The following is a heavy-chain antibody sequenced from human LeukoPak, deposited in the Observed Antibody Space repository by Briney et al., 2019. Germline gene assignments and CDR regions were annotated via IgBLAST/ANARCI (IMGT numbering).Heavy chain of an antibody. CDR1: GYTFTRYG. D-gene: IGHD3-3*01. V-gene: IGHV1-18*01. Sequence: ASVKVSCKASGYTFTRYGISWVRQAPGQGPEWMGWISGYNGNTNYAQKLQGRVTMTTDTSTSTAYMELRSLRSDDTAVYYCARERGPGDFWSGYYKTRGGGAFDIWGQGTMVTVSS. CDR3: ARERGPGDFWSGYYKTRGGGAFDI. J-gene: IGHJ3*02. CDR2: ISGYNGNT.